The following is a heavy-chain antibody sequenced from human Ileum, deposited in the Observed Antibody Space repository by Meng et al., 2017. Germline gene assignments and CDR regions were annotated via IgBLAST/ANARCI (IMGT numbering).Heavy chain of an antibody. Sequence: VQLQQSGPGLVKPSGTPSLTCAVSGGSISSSKWWSWVRQPPGKGLEWIGEIYHSGSTNYNPSLKSRVTISVDKSKNQFSLKLSSVTAADTAVYYCASLRYNWNYSADYWGQGTLVTVSS. J-gene: IGHJ4*02. D-gene: IGHD1-7*01. CDR2: IYHSGST. CDR1: GGSISSSKW. CDR3: ASLRYNWNYSADY. V-gene: IGHV4-4*02.